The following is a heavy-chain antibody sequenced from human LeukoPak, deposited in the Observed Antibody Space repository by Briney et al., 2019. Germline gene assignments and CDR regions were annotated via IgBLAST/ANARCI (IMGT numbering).Heavy chain of an antibody. CDR1: GYTFTGYY. D-gene: IGHD3-3*01. CDR2: INPISGGT. V-gene: IGHV1-2*02. J-gene: IGHJ1*01. CDR3: ARGPVFWSGYYTGLFQH. Sequence: ASVKVSCKASGYTFTGYYMHWVRQAPGQGLEWMGWINPISGGTNYAQKFQGRVTMTRDMSTSTVYMELSSLRSEDTAVYYCARGPVFWSGYYTGLFQHWGQGTLVTVSS.